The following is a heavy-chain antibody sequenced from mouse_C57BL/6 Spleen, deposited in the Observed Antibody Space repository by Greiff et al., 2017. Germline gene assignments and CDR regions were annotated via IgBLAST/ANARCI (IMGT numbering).Heavy chain of an antibody. Sequence: EVQRVESEGGLVQPGSSMKLSCTASGFTFSDYYMAWVRQVPEKGLEWVANINYDGSSTYYLDSLKSRFIISRDNAKNILYLQMSSLKSEDTATYYCARDDGYYKGFAYWGQGTLVTVSA. V-gene: IGHV5-16*01. CDR1: GFTFSDYY. D-gene: IGHD2-3*01. CDR3: ARDDGYYKGFAY. J-gene: IGHJ3*01. CDR2: INYDGSST.